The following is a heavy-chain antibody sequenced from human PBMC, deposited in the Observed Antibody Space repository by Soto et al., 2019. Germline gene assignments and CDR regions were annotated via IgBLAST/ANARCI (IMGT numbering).Heavy chain of an antibody. D-gene: IGHD6-13*01. CDR3: ASSGASSSSWYYFDY. CDR2: IYPGDSDT. CDR1: GYSFTSYW. J-gene: IGHJ4*02. Sequence: GESLKISWKGSGYSFTSYWIGWVRQMPGKGLEWMGIIYPGDSDTRYSPSFQGQVTISADKSISTAYLQWSSLKASDTAMYYCASSGASSSSWYYFDYWGQGTLVTVPQ. V-gene: IGHV5-51*01.